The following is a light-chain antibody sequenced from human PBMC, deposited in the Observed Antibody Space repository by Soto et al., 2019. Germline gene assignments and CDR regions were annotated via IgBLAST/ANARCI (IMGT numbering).Light chain of an antibody. J-gene: IGKJ3*01. CDR1: QSVSSY. V-gene: IGKV3-11*01. Sequence: EIVLTQSPATLSLSPGERATLSCRASQSVSSYLAWYQQKPGQAPRLLIYAASNRATGIPARFSGSGSGTDFTLTISSLEPEDFAVHYCQQRSNWPLFTFGPGTKVAFK. CDR2: AAS. CDR3: QQRSNWPLFT.